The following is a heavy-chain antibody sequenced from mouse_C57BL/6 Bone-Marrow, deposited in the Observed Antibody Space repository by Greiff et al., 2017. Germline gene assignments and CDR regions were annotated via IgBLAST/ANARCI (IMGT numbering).Heavy chain of an antibody. Sequence: QVQLQQPGAELVKPGASVKMSCKASGYTFTSYWITWVKQRPGQGLEWIGDIFPGSGSTNYNEKLKSKATLTVDTSSSTAYMQLSSLTSEDSAVYYCARWLLLYAMDYWGQGTSVTVSS. CDR2: IFPGSGST. CDR1: GYTFTSYW. D-gene: IGHD2-3*01. V-gene: IGHV1-55*01. J-gene: IGHJ4*01. CDR3: ARWLLLYAMDY.